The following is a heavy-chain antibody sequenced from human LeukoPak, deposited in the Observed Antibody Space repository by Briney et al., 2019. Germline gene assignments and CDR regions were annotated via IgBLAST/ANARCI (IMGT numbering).Heavy chain of an antibody. CDR1: GYTFTGNY. Sequence: GASVKVSCKASGYTFTGNYIHWVRQAPGQGPQWMGWINPNTGDTNYAQKFQGRVTMTRDTSISTAYMELSRLRSDDTAVYYCASWRYYGSGSYQDYWGQGTLVTVSS. V-gene: IGHV1-2*02. CDR3: ASWRYYGSGSYQDY. D-gene: IGHD3-10*01. CDR2: INPNTGDT. J-gene: IGHJ4*02.